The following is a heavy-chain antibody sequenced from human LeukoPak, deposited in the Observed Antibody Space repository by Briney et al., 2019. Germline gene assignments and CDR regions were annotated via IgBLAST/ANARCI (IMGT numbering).Heavy chain of an antibody. Sequence: RGSLRLSCAASGFTFSNYWMHWVRQAPGKGLVWVSRINSDGSSTTYADSVKGRFTISRDNAKNTLYLQMNSLRAEDTAVYYCARRGNYYGSGSRNWGFDYWGQGTLVSVSS. D-gene: IGHD3-10*01. V-gene: IGHV3-74*01. J-gene: IGHJ4*02. CDR3: ARRGNYYGSGSRNWGFDY. CDR1: GFTFSNYW. CDR2: INSDGSST.